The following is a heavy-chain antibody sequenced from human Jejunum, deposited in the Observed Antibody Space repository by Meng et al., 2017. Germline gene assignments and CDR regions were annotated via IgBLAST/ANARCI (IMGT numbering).Heavy chain of an antibody. CDR1: GGSSSGFY. V-gene: IGHV4-34*01. CDR2: IHPSGST. Sequence: QRQIPQWGAGLLKPSETLSLTCAVYGGSSSGFYLSWIRQPPGKGLEWIGEIHPSGSTDYNPSLKSRLTISLDTSKNQFSLSLNSATAADTGIYYCTRGTDRAKSGDYWGQGTLVTVSS. J-gene: IGHJ4*02. CDR3: TRGTDRAKSGDY. D-gene: IGHD1-14*01.